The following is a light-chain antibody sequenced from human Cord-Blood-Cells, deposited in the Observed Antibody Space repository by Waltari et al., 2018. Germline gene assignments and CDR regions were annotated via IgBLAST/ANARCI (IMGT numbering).Light chain of an antibody. V-gene: IGKV4-1*01. J-gene: IGKJ1*01. CDR1: QSVLYSPNDKNY. CDR3: QQYYSTPWT. CDR2: WSS. Sequence: DIVMTQSPDSLAVSLGERAIINCKSSQSVLYSPNDKNYLAWYQQKPGQPPKLLICWSSTRESGVPDRFSGSGSGTDFTLTISSLQAEDVAVYYCQQYYSTPWTFGQGTKVEIK.